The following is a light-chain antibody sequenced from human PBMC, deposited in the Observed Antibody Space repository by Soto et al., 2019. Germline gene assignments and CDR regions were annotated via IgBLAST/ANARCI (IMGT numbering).Light chain of an antibody. V-gene: IGKV3-20*01. J-gene: IGKJ2*01. CDR1: QSVSSSY. CDR2: GAS. Sequence: EIVLTQSPGTLSLSPGERATLSCRASQSVSSSYLAWYQQKPGQAPRLLIYGASSRATGIPDRFSGSGSGTAFTLTISRLEPEDLAVYYCQQYGSSPRGTFGQGTKLEIK. CDR3: QQYGSSPRGT.